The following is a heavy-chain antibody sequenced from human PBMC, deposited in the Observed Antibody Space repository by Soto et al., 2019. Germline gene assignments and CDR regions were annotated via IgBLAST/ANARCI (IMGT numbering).Heavy chain of an antibody. CDR1: GFTFSSYA. D-gene: IGHD3-22*01. J-gene: IGHJ3*02. CDR3: VKDRRGGITMIVARLGNAFDI. V-gene: IGHV3-64D*08. Sequence: EVQLVESGGGLVQPGGSLRLSCSASGFTFSSYAMHWVRQAPGKGLEYVSAISSNGGSTYYADSVKGRFTISRDNSKNTLYLQMSSLRAEDTAVYYCVKDRRGGITMIVARLGNAFDIWGQGTMVTVSS. CDR2: ISSNGGST.